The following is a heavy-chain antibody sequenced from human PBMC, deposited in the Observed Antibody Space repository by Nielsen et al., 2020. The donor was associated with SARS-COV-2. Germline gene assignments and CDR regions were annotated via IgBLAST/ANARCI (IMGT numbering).Heavy chain of an antibody. J-gene: IGHJ2*01. V-gene: IGHV3-23*03. Sequence: GESLKISCAASGFTFSSYAMSWVRQAPGKGLEWVSDIYSGGSSTYYADSVKGRFTISRDNSKNTLYLQMNSLRAEDTAVYYCAKTWYFDLWGRGTLVTVSS. CDR3: AKTWYFDL. CDR2: IYSGGSST. CDR1: GFTFSSYA.